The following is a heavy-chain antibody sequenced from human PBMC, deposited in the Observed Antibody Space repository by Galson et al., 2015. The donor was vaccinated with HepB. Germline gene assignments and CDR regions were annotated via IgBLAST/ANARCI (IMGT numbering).Heavy chain of an antibody. J-gene: IGHJ4*02. V-gene: IGHV2-70*01. CDR3: ARINVGYCSSGSDC. Sequence: PALVKPTQTLTLTCTFSGFSLSTSGMCVSWIRQPPGKALEWLALIDWDDDKYYSTSLETRLTISKDTSKNQVVLTMTNMDPVDTATYYCARINVGYCSSGSDCWGQGTLVTVSS. D-gene: IGHD2-15*01. CDR2: IDWDDDK. CDR1: GFSLSTSGMC.